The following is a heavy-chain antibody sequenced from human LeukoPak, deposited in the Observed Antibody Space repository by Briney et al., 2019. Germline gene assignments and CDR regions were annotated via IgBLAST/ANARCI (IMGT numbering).Heavy chain of an antibody. D-gene: IGHD2-15*01. CDR2: FDGNADGT. J-gene: IGHJ4*02. CDR1: GFTFSRFG. Sequence: GGSLRLSCVTSGFTFSRFGMTWVRQPPGKGLEWVASFDGNADGTYYADSVKARCTISRVNSKNTLYLQMNSLRAEDTAIYYCAKPRIIGLGWAQFDYWSQGSLVTVSS. V-gene: IGHV3-23*01. CDR3: AKPRIIGLGWAQFDY.